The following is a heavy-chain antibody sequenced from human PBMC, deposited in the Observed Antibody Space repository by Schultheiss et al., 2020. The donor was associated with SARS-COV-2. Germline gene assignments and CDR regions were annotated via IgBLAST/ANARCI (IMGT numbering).Heavy chain of an antibody. V-gene: IGHV4-39*07. CDR3: ARDWGLSGSYLGIGWFDP. CDR2: IYYSGST. Sequence: SETLSHTCTVSGGSISSSSYYWGWSRQPPGKGLEWIGSIYYSGSTYYNPSLKSRVTISVDTSKNQFSLKLSSVTAADTAVYFCARDWGLSGSYLGIGWFDPWGQGSLVTVAS. CDR1: GGSISSSSYY. J-gene: IGHJ5*02. D-gene: IGHD1-26*01.